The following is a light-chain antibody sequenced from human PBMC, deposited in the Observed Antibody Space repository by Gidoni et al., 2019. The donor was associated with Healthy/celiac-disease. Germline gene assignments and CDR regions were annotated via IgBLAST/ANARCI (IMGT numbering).Light chain of an antibody. J-gene: IGKJ4*01. V-gene: IGKV3-15*01. CDR3: QQCNNWPPLT. Sequence: ELVMTQSPATLSVSPGERATLSCRASQSVSSNLAWYQQKPGQAPRLLIYGASTRATGIPARFSGSGSGTEFTLTISSLQSEDFAVYYCQQCNNWPPLTFGGGTKVEIK. CDR1: QSVSSN. CDR2: GAS.